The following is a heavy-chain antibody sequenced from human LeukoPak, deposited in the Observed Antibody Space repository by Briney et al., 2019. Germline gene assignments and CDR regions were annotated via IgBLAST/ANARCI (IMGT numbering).Heavy chain of an antibody. Sequence: SETLSLTCTVSGGSISSYYWSWIRQPPGKGLEWIGYIYYSGSTNYNPSLNSRVTISVDTSKNQFSLKLSSVTAAHTAVYYCARVRLATVTTFPIWFDPWGQGTLVTVSS. J-gene: IGHJ5*02. CDR2: IYYSGST. CDR1: GGSISSYY. CDR3: ARVRLATVTTFPIWFDP. V-gene: IGHV4-59*12. D-gene: IGHD4-11*01.